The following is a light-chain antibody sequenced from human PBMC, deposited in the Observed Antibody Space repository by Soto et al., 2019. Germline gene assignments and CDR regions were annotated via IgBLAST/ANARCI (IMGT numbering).Light chain of an antibody. J-gene: IGLJ2*01. Sequence: QSVLTQPPSVSAAPGQKVTISCSGSTSNIGNNFVSRYQHLPGTAPKLLIYENNRRPSGIPDRFSGSKSGTSATLGITGLQTGDEADYYCGTWDNSLSAVFGGGTKLTVL. CDR1: TSNIGNNF. CDR3: GTWDNSLSAV. V-gene: IGLV1-51*02. CDR2: ENN.